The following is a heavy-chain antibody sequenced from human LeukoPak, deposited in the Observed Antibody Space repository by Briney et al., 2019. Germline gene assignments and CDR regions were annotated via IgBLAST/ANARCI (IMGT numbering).Heavy chain of an antibody. CDR2: INHSGST. J-gene: IGHJ4*02. CDR3: ARAMVRGGTKGYFDY. V-gene: IGHV4-34*01. Sequence: SETLSLTCTVSGGSISSYYWSWIRQPPGKGLEWIGEINHSGSTNYNPSLKSRVTISVDTSKNQFSLKLSSVTAADTAVYYCARAMVRGGTKGYFDYWGQGTLVTVSS. CDR1: GGSISSYY. D-gene: IGHD3-10*01.